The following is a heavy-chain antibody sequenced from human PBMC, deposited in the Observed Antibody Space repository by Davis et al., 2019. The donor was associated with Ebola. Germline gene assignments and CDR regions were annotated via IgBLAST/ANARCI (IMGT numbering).Heavy chain of an antibody. D-gene: IGHD1-7*01. CDR3: ARENYGYYYYGMDV. Sequence: MPSETLSLTCTVSGGSISSSSYYWGWIRQPPGKGLEWIGSIYYSGSTYYNPSLKSRVTISVDTSKNQFSLKLSSVTAADTAVYYCARENYGYYYYGMDVWGQGTTVTVSS. CDR2: IYYSGST. J-gene: IGHJ6*02. V-gene: IGHV4-39*02. CDR1: GGSISSSSYY.